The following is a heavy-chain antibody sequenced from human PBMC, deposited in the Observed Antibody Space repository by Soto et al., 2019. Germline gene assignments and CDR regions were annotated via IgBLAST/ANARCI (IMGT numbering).Heavy chain of an antibody. V-gene: IGHV3-7*01. CDR2: IKQDGSEK. Sequence: GGSLRLSCAASGFTFSSYWMSWVRQAPGKGLEWVANIKQDGSEKYYVDSVKGRFTISRDNAKNSLYLQMNSLRAEDTAVYYCARDPAGDDYGDYVGDYWGQGTLVTVSS. D-gene: IGHD4-17*01. CDR3: ARDPAGDDYGDYVGDY. CDR1: GFTFSSYW. J-gene: IGHJ4*02.